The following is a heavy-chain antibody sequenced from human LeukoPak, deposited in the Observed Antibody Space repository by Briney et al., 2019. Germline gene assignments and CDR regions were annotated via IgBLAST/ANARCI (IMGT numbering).Heavy chain of an antibody. V-gene: IGHV4-59*08. Sequence: SETLSLTCTVSGGSISSFYWSWIRQSPGKGLEWIGHIYYIGATKYNPSLKSRVTISVDTSKNQFSLKLSSVTAADTAVYYCARLGHGSGSQGDYWGQGTLVTVSS. CDR1: GGSISSFY. CDR3: ARLGHGSGSQGDY. CDR2: IYYIGAT. D-gene: IGHD3-10*01. J-gene: IGHJ4*02.